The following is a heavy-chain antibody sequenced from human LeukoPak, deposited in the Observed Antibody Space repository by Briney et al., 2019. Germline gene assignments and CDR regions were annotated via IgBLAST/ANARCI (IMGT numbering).Heavy chain of an antibody. CDR3: AKDFGGWSNWFDP. D-gene: IGHD6-19*01. J-gene: IGHJ5*02. CDR1: GFTFSSYG. V-gene: IGHV3-30*02. Sequence: GGSLRLSCAASGFTFSSYGMHWVRQAPGKGLEWVAFIRYDGSNKYYTESVKGRFTISRDNSKNTLYLQMNSLRAEDTAVYYCAKDFGGWSNWFDPWGQGTLVTVSS. CDR2: IRYDGSNK.